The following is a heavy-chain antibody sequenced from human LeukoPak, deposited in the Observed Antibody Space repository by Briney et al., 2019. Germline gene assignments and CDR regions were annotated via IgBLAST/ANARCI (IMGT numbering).Heavy chain of an antibody. D-gene: IGHD6-6*01. Sequence: GASVKVSCKASGYIFTGYYMHWVRQAPGQGLEWMGRINPNSGGTNYAQKFQGRVTMTRDTSISTAYMELSRLRSDDTAVYYCARDRLAARYNWFDPWGQGTLVTVSS. CDR1: GYIFTGYY. CDR3: ARDRLAARYNWFDP. J-gene: IGHJ5*02. CDR2: INPNSGGT. V-gene: IGHV1-2*06.